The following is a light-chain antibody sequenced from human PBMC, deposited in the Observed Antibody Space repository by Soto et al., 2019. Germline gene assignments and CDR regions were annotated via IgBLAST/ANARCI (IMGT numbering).Light chain of an antibody. V-gene: IGKV3-11*01. CDR1: ESVSTY. J-gene: IGKJ3*01. Sequence: EIVLTQSPATLSLSPGETATLSCGASESVSTYLAWYQQKPGQAPRLLIYDASHRATGTPARFSGSGSMTDFTLTISSLEPEDSAVYYYQNRRNTFTFGPGTKVEIK. CDR2: DAS. CDR3: QNRRNTFT.